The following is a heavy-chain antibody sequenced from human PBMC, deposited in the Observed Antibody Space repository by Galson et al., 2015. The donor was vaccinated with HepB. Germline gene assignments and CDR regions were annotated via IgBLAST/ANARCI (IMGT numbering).Heavy chain of an antibody. CDR3: ARAAYCSGGSCWGFDY. J-gene: IGHJ4*02. V-gene: IGHV3-72*01. D-gene: IGHD2-15*01. CDR1: GFTFSDYY. CDR2: TRNKANSYTT. Sequence: SLRLSCAASGFTFSDYYMDWVRQAPGKGLEWVGRTRNKANSYTTEYAASVKGRFTISRDESYNSLYLQMNSLQTEDTAVYYCARAAYCSGGSCWGFDYWGQGTLVTVSS.